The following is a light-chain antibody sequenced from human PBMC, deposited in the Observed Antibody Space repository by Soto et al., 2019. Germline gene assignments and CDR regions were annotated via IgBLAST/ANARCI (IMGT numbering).Light chain of an antibody. CDR1: QSVSSN. Sequence: EIVMTQSPATLSVSPGERATLSCRASQSVSSNLAWYQQKPGQAPRLLIYGASTRATGIPARFSGSGSGTEFTLTISSLQSEDLAVYYCQQYNNWRVTFGQGTKVEIK. CDR2: GAS. CDR3: QQYNNWRVT. V-gene: IGKV3-15*01. J-gene: IGKJ1*01.